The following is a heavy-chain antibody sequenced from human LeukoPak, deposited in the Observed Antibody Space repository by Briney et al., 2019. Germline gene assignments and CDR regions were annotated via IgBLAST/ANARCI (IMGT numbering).Heavy chain of an antibody. D-gene: IGHD6-19*01. J-gene: IGHJ6*02. CDR1: GFTFDDYG. CDR3: AKRGAYSSGWSQKYYYYGMDV. Sequence: GGSLRLSCAVSGFTFDDYGMSWVRQAPGKGLGWVSGINWNGGSTGYADSVKGRFTISRDNSKNTLYLQMNSLRAEDTAVYYCAKRGAYSSGWSQKYYYYGMDVWGQGTTVTVSS. V-gene: IGHV3-20*04. CDR2: INWNGGST.